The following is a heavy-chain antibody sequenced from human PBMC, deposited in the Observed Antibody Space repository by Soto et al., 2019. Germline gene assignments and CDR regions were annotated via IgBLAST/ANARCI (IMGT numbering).Heavy chain of an antibody. D-gene: IGHD3-3*01. CDR1: GFTFSSYW. Sequence: GGSLRLSCAASGFTFSSYWMSWVRQAPGKGLEWVANIKQDGSEKYYVDSVKGRFTISRDNAKNSLYLQMNSLRAEDTAVYYCARDQITISGAVLPDYYYGMDVWGQGTTVTVSS. CDR2: IKQDGSEK. CDR3: ARDQITISGAVLPDYYYGMDV. J-gene: IGHJ6*02. V-gene: IGHV3-7*01.